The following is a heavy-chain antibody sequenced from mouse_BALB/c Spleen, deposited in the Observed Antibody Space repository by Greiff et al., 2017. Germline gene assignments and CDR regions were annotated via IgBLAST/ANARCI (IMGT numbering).Heavy chain of an antibody. D-gene: IGHD1-1*01. CDR1: GFTFSDYY. J-gene: IGHJ4*01. CDR3: DRGCDYGSSDAMDY. V-gene: IGHV5-4*02. Sequence: EVKLVESGGGLVKPGGSLKLSCAASGFTFSDYYMYWVRQTPEKRLEWVATISDGGSYTYYPDSVKGRFTISRDNAKNNLYLQMSSLKSEDTAMYYCDRGCDYGSSDAMDYWGQGTSVTVSS. CDR2: ISDGGSYT.